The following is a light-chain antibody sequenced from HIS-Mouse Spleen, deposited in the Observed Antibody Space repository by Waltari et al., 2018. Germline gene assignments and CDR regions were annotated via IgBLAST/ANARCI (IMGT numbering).Light chain of an antibody. J-gene: IGLJ3*02. CDR3: AAWDDSLSGPV. CDR1: RSDVGSYTL. V-gene: IGLV2-14*02. CDR2: EGS. Sequence: QSALTQPASVSGSPGQSITISCTGTRSDVGSYTLVPWYQQHPGKAPKLTIYEGSKRPSGVSNRFSGSKSGTSASLAISGLRSEDEADYYCAAWDDSLSGPVFGGGTKLTVL.